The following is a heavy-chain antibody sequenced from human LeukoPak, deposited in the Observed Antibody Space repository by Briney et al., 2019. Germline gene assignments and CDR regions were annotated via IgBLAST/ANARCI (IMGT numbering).Heavy chain of an antibody. CDR1: GGTFSIYA. J-gene: IGHJ4*02. V-gene: IGHV1-18*01. D-gene: IGHD3-10*01. Sequence: ASVTVSCTASGGTFSIYAISWVRQAPGQGLEWMGWISVYNGNTNYAQKLQGRVTMTTDTSTSTAYMELRSLRSDDTALYYCARESYNSGSYYNDYGGQGTLVTVSS. CDR2: ISVYNGNT. CDR3: ARESYNSGSYYNDY.